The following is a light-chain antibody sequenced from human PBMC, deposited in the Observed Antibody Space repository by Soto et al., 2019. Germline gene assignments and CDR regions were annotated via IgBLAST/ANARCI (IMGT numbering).Light chain of an antibody. CDR1: QPIGTS. V-gene: IGKV1-39*01. J-gene: IGKJ1*01. Sequence: DIQMTQSPSSLSASVGDRVTITCRASQPIGTSLHWYQQKAGKAPKVLISAATKLQSGVPSRFSGSGSGTDFTLTISNLQPEDSATYYCQQGYNTFWTFGRGTKVDIK. CDR3: QQGYNTFWT. CDR2: AAT.